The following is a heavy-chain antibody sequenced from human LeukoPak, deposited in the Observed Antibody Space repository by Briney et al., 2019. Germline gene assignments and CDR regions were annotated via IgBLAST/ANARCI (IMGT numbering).Heavy chain of an antibody. J-gene: IGHJ5*02. CDR3: AKDIVWRPIYGPPRNWFDP. Sequence: PGGSLRLSCAASGFTFSSYAMSWVRQAPGKGLEWVSAISGSGGSTYYADSVKGRSTISRDNSKNTLYLQMNSLRAEDTAVYYCAKDIVWRPIYGPPRNWFDPWGQGTLVTVSS. V-gene: IGHV3-23*01. CDR1: GFTFSSYA. CDR2: ISGSGGST. D-gene: IGHD3-16*01.